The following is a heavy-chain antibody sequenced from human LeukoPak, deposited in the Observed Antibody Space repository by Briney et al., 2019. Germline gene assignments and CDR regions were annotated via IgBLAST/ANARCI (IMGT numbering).Heavy chain of an antibody. D-gene: IGHD3-22*01. CDR3: ARVKYYYDSSGYYGYYFDY. V-gene: IGHV4-59*01. J-gene: IGHJ4*02. Sequence: PSETLSLTCTVSGGSISSYYWNWIRQPPGKGLEWIGYIYYSGSTNYNPSLKSRVTISVDTSKNQFSLKLSSVTAADTAVYYCARVKYYYDSSGYYGYYFDYWGQGTLVTVSS. CDR2: IYYSGST. CDR1: GGSISSYY.